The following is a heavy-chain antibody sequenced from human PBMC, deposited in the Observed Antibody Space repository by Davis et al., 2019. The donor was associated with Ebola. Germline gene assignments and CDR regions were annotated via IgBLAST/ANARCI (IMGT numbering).Heavy chain of an antibody. CDR3: AIVPVSYKYNGMDV. Sequence: GESLKISCAASGFTFSDYEMNWVRQAPGKGLEWVSYISTAGGITYYADSVKGRFSISRDTSVYLQMNSLRAEDTAVYYCAIVPVSYKYNGMDVWGQGTTVTVSS. D-gene: IGHD2-2*01. J-gene: IGHJ6*02. CDR1: GFTFSDYE. CDR2: ISTAGGIT. V-gene: IGHV3-48*03.